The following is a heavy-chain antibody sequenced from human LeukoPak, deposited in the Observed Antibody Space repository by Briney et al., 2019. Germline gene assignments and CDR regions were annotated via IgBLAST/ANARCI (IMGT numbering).Heavy chain of an antibody. CDR1: GYTFTTYG. J-gene: IGHJ3*02. CDR2: ISAYNGHT. V-gene: IGHV1-18*01. D-gene: IGHD3-10*01. CDR3: ARGDGSGSYYNLVAFDI. Sequence: GASVKVSCKASGYTFTTYGISWVRQAPGQGLEWMGWISAYNGHTNYAQNLQGRVTMTTDTSTSTAYMELRSLRSDDTAVYYCARGDGSGSYYNLVAFDIWGQGTMVTVSS.